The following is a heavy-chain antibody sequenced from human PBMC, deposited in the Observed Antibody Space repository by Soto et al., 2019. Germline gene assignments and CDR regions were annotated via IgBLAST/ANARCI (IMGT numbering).Heavy chain of an antibody. Sequence: QVHLVQSGAEVKKPGASVKVSCKCSGYTFTSYGITWVRQAPGQGLEWMGWISAHNGNTNYAQKLQGRVTVTRDTSTSTAYMELRRMTSDDTAVYYCARGRYGDYWGQGALVTVSS. CDR3: ARGRYGDY. CDR1: GYTFTSYG. D-gene: IGHD1-1*01. J-gene: IGHJ4*02. V-gene: IGHV1-18*01. CDR2: ISAHNGNT.